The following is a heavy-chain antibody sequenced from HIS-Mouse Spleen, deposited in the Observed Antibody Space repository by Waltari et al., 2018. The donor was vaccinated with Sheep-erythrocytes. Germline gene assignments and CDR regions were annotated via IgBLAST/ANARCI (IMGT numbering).Heavy chain of an antibody. Sequence: EVQLVESGGGLVQPGGSLRLSCAASGFTFSSYWMHWVRQAPGKGLVWVSGSNRDGSSTSYANSVKGRFTISRDNAKNTLYLQMNSLRAEDTAVYYCARQTGTTLDYWGQGTLVTVSS. J-gene: IGHJ4*02. D-gene: IGHD1-1*01. V-gene: IGHV3-74*01. CDR1: GFTFSSYW. CDR3: ARQTGTTLDY. CDR2: SNRDGSST.